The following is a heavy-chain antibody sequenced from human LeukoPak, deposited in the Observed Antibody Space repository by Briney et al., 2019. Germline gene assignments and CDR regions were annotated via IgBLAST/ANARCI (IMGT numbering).Heavy chain of an antibody. CDR2: ISYSGGST. D-gene: IGHD3-10*01. Sequence: GGSRRLSCAASGFTFSSYAMSWVRQAPGKGLEWVSHISYSGGSTYYADSVKGRFTISRDNSKNTLYLQMNSLRAEDTAVYYCAKDQSRDYGSGSYFRGIFGYWGQGAPVTVSS. V-gene: IGHV3-23*01. J-gene: IGHJ4*02. CDR1: GFTFSSYA. CDR3: AKDQSRDYGSGSYFRGIFGY.